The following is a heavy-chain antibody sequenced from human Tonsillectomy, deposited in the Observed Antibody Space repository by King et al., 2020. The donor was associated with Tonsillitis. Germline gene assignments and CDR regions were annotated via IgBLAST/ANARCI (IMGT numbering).Heavy chain of an antibody. D-gene: IGHD3-9*01. J-gene: IGHJ6*02. CDR1: GFTFNNYC. CDR2: INPHGSDT. V-gene: IGHV3-74*01. CDR3: ARGDYDILTDYYYYNMDV. Sequence: VQLVESGGGLVQPGGSLRLSCAASGFTFNNYCMHWVRQAPGKGLVWVSRINPHGSDTTYADSVKGRFTLSRDNARNTVYLQMNSLRAEDTAVYFCARGDYDILTDYYYYNMDVWGQGTTVTVSS.